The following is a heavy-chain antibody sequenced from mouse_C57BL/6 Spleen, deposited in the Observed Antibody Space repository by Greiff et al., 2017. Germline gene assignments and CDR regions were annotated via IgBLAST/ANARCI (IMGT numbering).Heavy chain of an antibody. CDR3: ARWLLHYAMDY. Sequence: EVKLMESEGGLVQPGSSMKLSCTASGFTFSDYYMAWVRQVPEKGLEWVANINYDGSSTYYLDSLKSRFIISRDNAKNILYLQMSSLKSEDTATYYCARWLLHYAMDYWGQGTSVTVSS. CDR1: GFTFSDYY. V-gene: IGHV5-16*01. D-gene: IGHD2-3*01. J-gene: IGHJ4*01. CDR2: INYDGSST.